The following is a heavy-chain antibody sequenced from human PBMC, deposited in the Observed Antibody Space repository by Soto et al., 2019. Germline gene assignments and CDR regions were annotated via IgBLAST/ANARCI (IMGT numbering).Heavy chain of an antibody. D-gene: IGHD2-15*01. Sequence: GASVKVSCKASGYTFTSYGISWVRQAPGQGLEWMGGIIPIFGTANYAQKFQGRVTITADESTSTAYMELSSLRSEDTAVYYCARSPKTGYCSGGSCYDVGSKDNWFDPWGQGTLVTVSS. J-gene: IGHJ5*02. CDR1: GYTFTSYG. V-gene: IGHV1-69*13. CDR2: IIPIFGTA. CDR3: ARSPKTGYCSGGSCYDVGSKDNWFDP.